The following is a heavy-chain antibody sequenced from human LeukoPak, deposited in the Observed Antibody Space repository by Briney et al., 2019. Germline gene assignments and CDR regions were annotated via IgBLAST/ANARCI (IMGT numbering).Heavy chain of an antibody. Sequence: SETLSLTCAVYGGSFSGYYWSWIRQPPGKGLERIGEINHSGSNNYNPSLKSRVTISVDTSKTQFSLKLSSVTAADTAVYYCARSAGGGWFDPRGQGTLVTVSS. CDR1: GGSFSGYY. CDR3: ARSAGGGWFDP. V-gene: IGHV4-34*01. CDR2: INHSGSN. J-gene: IGHJ5*02.